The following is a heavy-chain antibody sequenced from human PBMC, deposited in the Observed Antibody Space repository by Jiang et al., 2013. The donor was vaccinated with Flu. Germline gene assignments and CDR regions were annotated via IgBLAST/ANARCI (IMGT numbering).Heavy chain of an antibody. D-gene: IGHD5-24*01. CDR2: LNPNSANT. J-gene: IGHJ4*02. V-gene: IGHV1-8*01. CDR3: ARGALEMATIEY. Sequence: SGAEVKKPGASVKVSCKASGYTFTSYNINWVRQATGQGLEWMGWLNPNSANTGFAQKFQGRLTMTGDASISTAYMELSGLTSDDTAVYYCARGALEMATIEYWGQGTLVTVSS. CDR1: GYTFTSYN.